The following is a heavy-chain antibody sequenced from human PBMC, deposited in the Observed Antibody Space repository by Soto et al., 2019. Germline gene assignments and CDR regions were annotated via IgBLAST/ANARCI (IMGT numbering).Heavy chain of an antibody. J-gene: IGHJ6*02. CDR2: IYYSGST. CDR1: GGSISSYY. CDR3: ARFSITMVRGVIIPYYYYGMDV. Sequence: TSETLSLTCTVSGGSISSYYWSWIRQPPGKGLEWIGYIYYSGSTNYNPSLKRRVTISVDTSKNKFSLKLSTETAADTAVYYCARFSITMVRGVIIPYYYYGMDVWGQGTTVT. D-gene: IGHD3-10*01. V-gene: IGHV4-59*01.